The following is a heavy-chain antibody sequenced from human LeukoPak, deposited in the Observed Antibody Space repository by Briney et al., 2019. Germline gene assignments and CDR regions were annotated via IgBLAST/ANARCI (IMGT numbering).Heavy chain of an antibody. CDR2: IYYSGST. CDR3: ARDPSSGWYHWFDP. D-gene: IGHD6-19*01. J-gene: IGHJ5*02. Sequence: SETLSLTCTVSGGSISSYYWSWIRQPPGKGLEWIGYIYYSGSTNYNPSLKSRVTISVDTSKNQFSLKLSSVTAADTAVYYCARDPSSGWYHWFDPWGQGTLVTVSS. V-gene: IGHV4-59*01. CDR1: GGSISSYY.